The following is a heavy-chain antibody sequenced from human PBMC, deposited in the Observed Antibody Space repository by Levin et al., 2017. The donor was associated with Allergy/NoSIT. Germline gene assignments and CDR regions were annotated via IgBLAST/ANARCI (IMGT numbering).Heavy chain of an antibody. CDR2: INPNSGGT. J-gene: IGHJ6*02. Sequence: GASVKVSCKASGYTFTGYYMHWVRQAPGQGLEWMGWINPNSGGTNYAQKFQGRVTMTRDTSISTAYMELSRLRSDDTAVYYCAREAGITMVRGPQYYYYYGMDVWGQGTTVTVSS. V-gene: IGHV1-2*02. D-gene: IGHD3-10*01. CDR3: AREAGITMVRGPQYYYYYGMDV. CDR1: GYTFTGYY.